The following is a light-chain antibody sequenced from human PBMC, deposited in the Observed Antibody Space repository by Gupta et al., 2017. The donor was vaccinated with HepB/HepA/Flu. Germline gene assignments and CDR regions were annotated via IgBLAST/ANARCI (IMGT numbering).Light chain of an antibody. J-gene: IGKJ3*01. Sequence: EIVLTQSPGTLSLSPGYRATLSCRASQSVSSSYLAWYQQKPGQAPRLLIYGASSRATGIPDRFSGSGSGTDFTLTFSRLEPEDFAVYYCQQYGSSPLFTFGPGTKVDIK. CDR2: GAS. CDR1: QSVSSSY. CDR3: QQYGSSPLFT. V-gene: IGKV3-20*01.